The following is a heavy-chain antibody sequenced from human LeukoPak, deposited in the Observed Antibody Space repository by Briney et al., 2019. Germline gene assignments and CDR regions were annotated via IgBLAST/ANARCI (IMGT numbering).Heavy chain of an antibody. V-gene: IGHV3-48*01. CDR3: VRDGSSWGNFDY. J-gene: IGHJ4*02. Sequence: SGGSLRLSCAASGFTFTNNFMSWVRQAPGKGLEWVSYLSSSSSVIYHADSVKGRFTISRDNAKNSLYLQMNSLRTEDTAVYYCVRDGSSWGNFDYWGQGTLVSVSS. CDR1: GFTFTNNF. D-gene: IGHD7-27*01. CDR2: LSSSSSVI.